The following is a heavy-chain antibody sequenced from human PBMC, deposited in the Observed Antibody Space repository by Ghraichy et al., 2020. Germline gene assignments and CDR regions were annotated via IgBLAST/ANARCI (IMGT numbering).Heavy chain of an antibody. CDR3: ASRVDYYYYMDV. J-gene: IGHJ6*03. CDR1: GGSISSGGYS. CDR2: IYHSGST. Sequence: SETLSLTCAVSGGSISSGGYSWSWIRQPPGKGLEWIGYIYHSGSTYYNPSLKSRVTISVDRSENQFSLKLSSVTAADTAVYYCASRVDYYYYMDVWGKGTTVTVSS. V-gene: IGHV4-30-2*01.